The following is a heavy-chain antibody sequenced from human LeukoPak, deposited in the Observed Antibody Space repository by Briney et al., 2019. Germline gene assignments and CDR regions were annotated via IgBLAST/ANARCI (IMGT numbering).Heavy chain of an antibody. CDR1: GGSFSGYY. J-gene: IGHJ4*02. Sequence: PSETLSLTCAVYGGSFSGYYWSWIRHPPGKGLEWIGEINHSGSTNYNPSLKSRVTISVDTSKNQFSLKLSSVTAADTAVYYCARVSAYFPSTQPPYWGQGTLVTVSS. CDR3: ARVSAYFPSTQPPY. D-gene: IGHD2/OR15-2a*01. V-gene: IGHV4-34*01. CDR2: INHSGST.